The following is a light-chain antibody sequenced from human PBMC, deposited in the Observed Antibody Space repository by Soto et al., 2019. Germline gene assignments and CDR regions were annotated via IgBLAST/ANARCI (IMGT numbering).Light chain of an antibody. CDR1: SSDVGSYNL. Sequence: QSALTQPASVSGSPGQSITISCTGTSSDVGSYNLVAWYQQHSGKAPKFIIYEVSKRPSGVSNRFSGSKSGNTASLTISELQAEDEADYYCCSYAGNSLVFGGGTKVTVL. CDR2: EVS. CDR3: CSYAGNSLV. V-gene: IGLV2-23*02. J-gene: IGLJ2*01.